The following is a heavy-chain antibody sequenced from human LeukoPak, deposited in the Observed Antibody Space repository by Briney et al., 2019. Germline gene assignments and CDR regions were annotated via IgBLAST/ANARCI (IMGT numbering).Heavy chain of an antibody. Sequence: ASVKVSCKASGGTFSSYAISWVRQAPGQGLEWMGWMNPNSGNTGYAQKFQGRVTMTRDTSISTAYMELSRLRSDDTAVYYCANSRQLLYRHAFDIWGQGTMVTVSS. J-gene: IGHJ3*02. CDR2: MNPNSGNT. V-gene: IGHV1-8*02. CDR3: ANSRQLLYRHAFDI. CDR1: GGTFSSYA. D-gene: IGHD2-2*02.